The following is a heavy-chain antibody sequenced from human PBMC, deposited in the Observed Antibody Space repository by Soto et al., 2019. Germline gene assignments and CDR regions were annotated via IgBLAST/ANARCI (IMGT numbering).Heavy chain of an antibody. V-gene: IGHV3-30-3*01. D-gene: IGHD3-22*01. J-gene: IGHJ4*02. Sequence: QVQLVESGGGVVQPGRSLRLSCAASGFTFSSYAMHWVRQAPGKGLEWVAVISYDGSNKYYADSVKGRFTISRDNSKNTLYLQMNSLRAEDTAVYYCARGRSHDSSGYYYFDYWGQGTLVTVSS. CDR2: ISYDGSNK. CDR3: ARGRSHDSSGYYYFDY. CDR1: GFTFSSYA.